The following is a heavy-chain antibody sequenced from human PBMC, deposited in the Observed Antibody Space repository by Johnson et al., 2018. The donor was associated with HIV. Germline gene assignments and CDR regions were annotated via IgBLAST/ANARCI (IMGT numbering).Heavy chain of an antibody. CDR1: GFTFSSSW. CDR2: IKQDGSQT. V-gene: IGHV3-7*05. J-gene: IGHJ3*02. CDR3: ARERASSAFDI. Sequence: VQLVESGGDLVQPGGSLKLSCAASGFTFSSSWMNLVRQAPGKGLEWVANIKQDGSQTSYVDSVKGRFTISRANAKTSLYLQMDSLRAEDTAVYYCARERASSAFDIWGQGTMVTVSS.